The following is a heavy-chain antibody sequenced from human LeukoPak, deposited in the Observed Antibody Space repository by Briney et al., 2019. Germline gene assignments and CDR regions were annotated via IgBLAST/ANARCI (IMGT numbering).Heavy chain of an antibody. D-gene: IGHD2/OR15-2a*01. CDR3: ARHGVYYLHMDV. J-gene: IGHJ6*03. CDR1: GGSFSGYY. V-gene: IGHV4-34*01. CDR2: INHSGST. Sequence: SETLSLTCAVYGGSFSGYYWSWIRQPPGKGLEWIGEINHSGSTNYNPSLKSRVTISVDTSKNQFSLKLSSVTAADTAVYYCARHGVYYLHMDVWGKGTTVTVSS.